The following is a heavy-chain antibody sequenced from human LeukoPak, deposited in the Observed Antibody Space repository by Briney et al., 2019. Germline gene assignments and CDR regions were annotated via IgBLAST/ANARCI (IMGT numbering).Heavy chain of an antibody. J-gene: IGHJ5*02. CDR1: GYTLTELS. Sequence: ASVKVFCKVSGYTLTELSMHWGRQAPGKGLEWMGGFDPEDGETIYAQKFQGRVTMTEDTSTDTAYMELSSLRSEDTAVYYCATFTHRRDSGLQVTIFGPTGFDPWGQGTLVTVSS. D-gene: IGHD3-3*01. CDR2: FDPEDGET. CDR3: ATFTHRRDSGLQVTIFGPTGFDP. V-gene: IGHV1-24*01.